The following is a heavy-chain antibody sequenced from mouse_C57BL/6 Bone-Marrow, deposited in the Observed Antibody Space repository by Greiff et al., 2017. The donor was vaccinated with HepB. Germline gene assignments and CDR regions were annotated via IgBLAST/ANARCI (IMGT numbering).Heavy chain of an antibody. J-gene: IGHJ3*01. Sequence: DVKLVESGGGLVQSGRSLRLSCATSGFTFSDFYMEWVRQAPGKGLEWIAASRNKANDYTTEYSASVKGRFIVSRDTSQSILYLQMNALRAEDTAIYYCARDHHYYDSSYGPLAYWGQGTLVTVSA. CDR3: ARDHHYYDSSYGPLAY. CDR2: SRNKANDYTT. CDR1: GFTFSDFY. V-gene: IGHV7-1*01. D-gene: IGHD1-1*01.